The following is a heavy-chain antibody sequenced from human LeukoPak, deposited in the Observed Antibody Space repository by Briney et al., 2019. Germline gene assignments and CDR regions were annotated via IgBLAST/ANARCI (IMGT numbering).Heavy chain of an antibody. D-gene: IGHD2-2*01. CDR2: ISSSSGHI. CDR3: GRDSVTVAPAAPDY. Sequence: GGSLGLSCAASGFTFSGYSMNWVRQAPGKGLEWVSSISSSSGHIHYADLVKGRFTISRDNAKNSVYLQMNSLRAEDTAVYFCGRDSVTVAPAAPDYWGQGTLVTVSS. J-gene: IGHJ4*02. CDR1: GFTFSGYS. V-gene: IGHV3-21*01.